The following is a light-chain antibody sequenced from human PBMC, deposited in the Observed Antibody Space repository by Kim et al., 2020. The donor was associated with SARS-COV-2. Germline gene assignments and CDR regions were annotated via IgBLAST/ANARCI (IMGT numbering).Light chain of an antibody. Sequence: SVALGQTANITGGGNNIGEKKEHWYQQKTGQAPVLAMYRDSIRPSGIPERFSGSNSGNTDTMTISRAQAGDEADYYCQVWDSNTVVFGGGTQLTVL. V-gene: IGLV3-9*01. J-gene: IGLJ2*01. CDR1: NIGEKK. CDR3: QVWDSNTVV. CDR2: RDS.